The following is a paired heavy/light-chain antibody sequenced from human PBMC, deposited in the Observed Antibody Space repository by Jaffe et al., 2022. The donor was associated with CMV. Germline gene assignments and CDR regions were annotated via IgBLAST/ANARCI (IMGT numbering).Light chain of an antibody. J-gene: IGKJ2*01. CDR2: GAS. V-gene: IGKV3-20*01. CDR1: QTVSSNY. Sequence: EIVLTQSPGTLSLSPGESTTLSCRAGQTVSSNYLAWYQQKPGQAPRLLIYGASSRATGVPDRFSGSGSGTDFTLTISRLEPEDFAVYYCQQYGTSPYTFGQGTKLEIK. CDR3: QQYGTSPYT.
Heavy chain of an antibody. J-gene: IGHJ2*01. CDR3: AKMRGFCSGSCPQGWYFDL. CDR2: ISKSSDTT. D-gene: IGHD2-15*01. Sequence: EVQLVESGGGLVQPGGSLRLSCAASGFTFSNYAMSWVRQAPGKGLEWVSIISKSSDTTYYADSVKGRFTISRDNSKNTLYLQINSLRAEDTAIYYCAKMRGFCSGSCPQGWYFDLWGRGTLVTVSS. V-gene: IGHV3-23*04. CDR1: GFTFSNYA.